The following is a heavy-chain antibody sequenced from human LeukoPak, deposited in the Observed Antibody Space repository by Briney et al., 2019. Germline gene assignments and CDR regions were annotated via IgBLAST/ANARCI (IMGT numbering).Heavy chain of an antibody. CDR2: IWYDGSNK. D-gene: IGHD3-16*01. Sequence: GGSLRLSCAASGFTFSNYEMNWVRQAPGKGLEWVAVIWYDGSNKYYADSVKGRFTISRDNAKNSLYLQMNSLRAEDTALYYCARDRGVFPRGMDVWGQGTTVTVSS. CDR3: ARDRGVFPRGMDV. J-gene: IGHJ6*02. CDR1: GFTFSNYE. V-gene: IGHV3-33*08.